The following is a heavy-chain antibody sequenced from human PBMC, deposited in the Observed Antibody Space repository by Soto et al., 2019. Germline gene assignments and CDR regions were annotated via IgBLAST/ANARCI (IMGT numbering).Heavy chain of an antibody. Sequence: GGSLRLSCAASGFTFSSYAMSWVRQAPGKGLEWISAISGSGGSTYYADSVKGRFTISRDNSKNTLYLQMNSLRAEDTAVYYCAKDPDPFTVTYLFDYWGQGTLVTVSS. CDR1: GFTFSSYA. CDR2: ISGSGGST. J-gene: IGHJ4*02. D-gene: IGHD4-17*01. V-gene: IGHV3-23*01. CDR3: AKDPDPFTVTYLFDY.